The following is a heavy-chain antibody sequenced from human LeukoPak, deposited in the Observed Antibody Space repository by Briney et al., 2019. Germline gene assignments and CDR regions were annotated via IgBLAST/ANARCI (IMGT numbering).Heavy chain of an antibody. D-gene: IGHD5-18*01. Sequence: ASVKLSFKSSGYTFTGYYMHWVRQAPGQGLEWMGWINPNSGGTNYAQKFQGRVTMTRDTCISTAYMELSRLRSDDTAVYYCARDRDSYGYTDMDVWGKGTTVTVSS. V-gene: IGHV1-2*02. J-gene: IGHJ6*03. CDR1: GYTFTGYY. CDR2: INPNSGGT. CDR3: ARDRDSYGYTDMDV.